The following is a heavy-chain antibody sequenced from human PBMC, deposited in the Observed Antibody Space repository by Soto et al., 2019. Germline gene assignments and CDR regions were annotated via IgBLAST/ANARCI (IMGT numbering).Heavy chain of an antibody. J-gene: IGHJ4*02. Sequence: QVQLVESGGGVVQPGRSLRLSCAASGITFSSYDMHWVRQAPGKGLEWVAVISYDGSNKYYADSVKGRFTISRDNAKNTPYLQMSRLRAEDTAVYYCAKDYWPARGSGRPLDSWRQGTLVTVSS. CDR3: AKDYWPARGSGRPLDS. D-gene: IGHD3-10*01. CDR1: GITFSSYD. V-gene: IGHV3-30*18. CDR2: ISYDGSNK.